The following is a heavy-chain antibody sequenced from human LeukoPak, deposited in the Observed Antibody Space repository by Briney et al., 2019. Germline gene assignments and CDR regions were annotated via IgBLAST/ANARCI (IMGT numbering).Heavy chain of an antibody. Sequence: PSETLSLTCTVSGGSISSYYWSWIRQPPGKGLEWIGYIYYSGSTNYNPSLKSRVTISVDTSKNQFSLKLSSVTAADTAVYYCARDRPAVLFGYYYYGMDVWGQGTTVTVSS. V-gene: IGHV4-59*01. CDR1: GGSISSYY. CDR3: ARDRPAVLFGYYYYGMDV. J-gene: IGHJ6*02. CDR2: IYYSGST. D-gene: IGHD2-2*01.